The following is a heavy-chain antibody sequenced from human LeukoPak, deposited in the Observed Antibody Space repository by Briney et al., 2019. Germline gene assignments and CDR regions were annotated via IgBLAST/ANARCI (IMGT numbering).Heavy chain of an antibody. V-gene: IGHV3-30*02. CDR2: IPYDGSNK. CDR1: GFTFSRCG. D-gene: IGHD3-10*01. J-gene: IGHJ5*02. Sequence: SGGSLRLSCAASGFTFSRCGMHWVRQAPGKGLEWVAFIPYDGSNKYYADSVKGRFTISRDTSKNTLYLQMNSLRAEDTAVYYCARESRMVRGGKNWFDPWGQGTLVTVSS. CDR3: ARESRMVRGGKNWFDP.